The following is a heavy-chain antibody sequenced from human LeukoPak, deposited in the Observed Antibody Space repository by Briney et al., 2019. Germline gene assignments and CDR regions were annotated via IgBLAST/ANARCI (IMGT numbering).Heavy chain of an antibody. CDR1: GFTFNNYA. J-gene: IGHJ4*02. Sequence: PGGSLRLSCAASGFTFNNYAMNWVRQAPGKGLEWVSAISGSGDRTYYADSVKGRFTISRDNSKNTLYLQMNSLRAEDSAVYHCVKDQGVQWFGEFSYFDYWGQGTLLTVSS. CDR2: ISGSGDRT. CDR3: VKDQGVQWFGEFSYFDY. V-gene: IGHV3-23*01. D-gene: IGHD3-10*01.